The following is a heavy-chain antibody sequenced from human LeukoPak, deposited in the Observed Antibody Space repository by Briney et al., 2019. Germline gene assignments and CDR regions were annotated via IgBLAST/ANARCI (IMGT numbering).Heavy chain of an antibody. D-gene: IGHD1-26*01. J-gene: IGHJ4*02. CDR2: VSSTSSFI. V-gene: IGHV3-21*04. CDR3: VRDRGTYRPIDY. Sequence: PGGSLRLSCAASGFTFSSYSINWVRQAPGKGLEWVSCVSSTSSFIYYADSVKGRFTISRDNAQNSLYLQMNSLRAEDTAIYYCVRDRGTYRPIDYWGQGTLVIVSS. CDR1: GFTFSSYS.